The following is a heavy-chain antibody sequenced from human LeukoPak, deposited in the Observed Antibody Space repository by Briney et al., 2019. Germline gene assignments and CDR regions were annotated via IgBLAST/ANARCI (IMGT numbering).Heavy chain of an antibody. CDR3: ARGPNYYYYYGMDV. V-gene: IGHV1-8*01. CDR2: MNPNSGDT. Sequence: GASVKVSCKASGYTSTSYDINWVRQATGQGLEWLGRMNPNSGDTGYAQKFQGRVTMTRNTSISTAYMELSSLRSEDTAVYYCARGPNYYYYYGMDVWGQGTTVTVSS. J-gene: IGHJ6*02. CDR1: GYTSTSYD.